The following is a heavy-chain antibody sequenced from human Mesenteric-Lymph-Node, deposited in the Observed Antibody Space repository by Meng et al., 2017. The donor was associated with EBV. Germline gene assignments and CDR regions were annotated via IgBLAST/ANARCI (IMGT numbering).Heavy chain of an antibody. V-gene: IGHV4-4*02. CDR2: IYHSGST. CDR1: GGSISSSTW. Sequence: VERQEPGPGLGSPSGTLSLTCAVSGGSISSSTWWSWVRQPPGKGLEWIGEIYHSGSTNYNPSLKSRVTISVDKSKNQFSLNLSSVTAADTAVYYCARVGQWLPIDYWGQGTLVTVSS. D-gene: IGHD6-19*01. CDR3: ARVGQWLPIDY. J-gene: IGHJ4*02.